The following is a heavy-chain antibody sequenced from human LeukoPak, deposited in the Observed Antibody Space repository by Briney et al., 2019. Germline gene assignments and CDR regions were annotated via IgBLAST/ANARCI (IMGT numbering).Heavy chain of an antibody. D-gene: IGHD5-24*01. CDR2: ISLNSGSI. J-gene: IGHJ4*02. CDR1: RFTLADSA. V-gene: IGHV3-9*01. CDR3: AKDLGPGSMATSPGFDY. Sequence: GGSLRLSCAPSRFTLADSAMRWVRQTPEGGLGRGSGISLNSGSIGYADSVKGRFTISRDNVKTSLYLQMNSLRAEDTGLYYCAKDLGPGSMATSPGFDYWGQGTLVTVSS.